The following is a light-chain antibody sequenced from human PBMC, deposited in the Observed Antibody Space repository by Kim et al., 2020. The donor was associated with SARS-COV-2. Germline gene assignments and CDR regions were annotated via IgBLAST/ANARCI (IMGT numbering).Light chain of an antibody. CDR1: SSDFGGHNS. J-gene: IGLJ1*01. V-gene: IGLV2-14*03. Sequence: QSALTQPASVSGSPGQSITISCTGTSSDFGGHNSVSWYQQYPGKAPQLVNYDVSNRPSGISNRFSGSKSGNTASLTISRLQAEDEADYHCSSYTGRSNGFGTGVKVTV. CDR3: SSYTGRSNG. CDR2: DVS.